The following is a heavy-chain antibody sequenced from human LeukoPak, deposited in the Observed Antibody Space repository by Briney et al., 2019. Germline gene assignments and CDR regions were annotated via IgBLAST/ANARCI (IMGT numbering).Heavy chain of an antibody. CDR1: GYTFTSYD. J-gene: IGHJ6*03. CDR3: ARGPPDVVVPAAMVSYYYYMDV. D-gene: IGHD2-2*01. Sequence: ASVKVSCKASGYTFTSYDINWVRQATGQGLEWMGWMNPNSGNTGYAQKFQGRVTITRNTSISTAYMELSSLRSEDTAVYYWARGPPDVVVPAAMVSYYYYMDVWGKGATVTVSS. V-gene: IGHV1-8*03. CDR2: MNPNSGNT.